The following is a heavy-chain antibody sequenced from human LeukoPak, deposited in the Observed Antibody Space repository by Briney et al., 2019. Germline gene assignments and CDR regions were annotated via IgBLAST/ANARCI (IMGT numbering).Heavy chain of an antibody. CDR2: ISPYNGVT. D-gene: IGHD3-3*01. J-gene: IGHJ6*04. CDR3: ARGPRYYDFWGGYCDEDYYYYFMVG. Sequence: ASVKVSCKASGYTFSGYYIHWVRQAPGQGLEWMGWISPYNGVTNYAQNFQGRITMTRDTSITTAYMELSSLRSDDTAVYYCARGPRYYDFWGGYCDEDYYYYFMVGLGKATTVTVSS. CDR1: GYTFSGYY. V-gene: IGHV1-2*02.